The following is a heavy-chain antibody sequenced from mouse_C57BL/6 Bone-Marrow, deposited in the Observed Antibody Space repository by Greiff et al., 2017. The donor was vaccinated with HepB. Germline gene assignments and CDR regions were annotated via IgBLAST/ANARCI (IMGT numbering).Heavy chain of an antibody. V-gene: IGHV1-55*01. CDR2: IYPGSGST. Sequence: VKLMESGAELVKPGASVKMSCKASGYTFTSYWITWVKQRPGQGLEWIGDIYPGSGSTNYNEKFKSKATLTVDTSSSTAYMQLSSLTSEDSAVYYCARENGYYGSYYAMDYWGQGTSVTVSS. CDR1: GYTFTSYW. D-gene: IGHD1-1*01. J-gene: IGHJ4*01. CDR3: ARENGYYGSYYAMDY.